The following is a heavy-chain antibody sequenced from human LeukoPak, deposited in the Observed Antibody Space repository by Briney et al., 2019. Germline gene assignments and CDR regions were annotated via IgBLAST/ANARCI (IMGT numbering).Heavy chain of an antibody. D-gene: IGHD1-7*01. CDR2: ISYDGTKT. V-gene: IGHV3-30*04. J-gene: IGHJ4*02. CDR3: ARPSLRYNWNYAFDS. CDR1: GFTFSSYA. Sequence: PGGSLRLSCAASGFTFSSYAVHWVRQAPGKGLEWVAAISYDGTKTYYADSVKGRFTISRDNSKNTLSLQMISLRAEDTAVYFCARPSLRYNWNYAFDSWGQGTLVTVSS.